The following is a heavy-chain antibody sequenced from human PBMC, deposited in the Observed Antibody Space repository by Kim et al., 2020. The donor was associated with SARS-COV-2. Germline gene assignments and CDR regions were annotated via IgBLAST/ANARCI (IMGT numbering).Heavy chain of an antibody. CDR1: GLTFSSYA. CDR3: ARDYRGSVTAITPGEMDV. J-gene: IGHJ6*02. Sequence: GGSLRLSCAASGLTFSSYAMHWVRQAPGKGLEWVAVISYDGSNKYYADSVKGRFTISRDNSKNTLYLQMNSLRAEDTAVYYCARDYRGSVTAITPGEMDVWGQGTTVTVSS. CDR2: ISYDGSNK. D-gene: IGHD2-21*02. V-gene: IGHV3-30*04.